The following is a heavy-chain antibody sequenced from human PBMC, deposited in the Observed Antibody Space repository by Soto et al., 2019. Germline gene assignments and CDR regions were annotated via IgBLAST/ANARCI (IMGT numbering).Heavy chain of an antibody. CDR3: AKVGEIFGVVIPPYFDY. J-gene: IGHJ4*02. CDR2: ISWNSGSI. V-gene: IGHV3-9*01. CDR1: GFTFDDYA. Sequence: GGSLRLSCAASGFTFDDYAMHWVRQAPGKGLEWVSGISWNSGSIGYADSVKGRFTISRDNAKNSLYLQMNSLRAEDTALYYCAKVGEIFGVVIPPYFDYWGQGTLVTVSS. D-gene: IGHD3-3*01.